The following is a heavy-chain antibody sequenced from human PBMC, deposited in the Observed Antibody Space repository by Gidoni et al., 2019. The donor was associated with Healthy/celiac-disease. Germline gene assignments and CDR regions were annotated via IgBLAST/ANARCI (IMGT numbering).Heavy chain of an antibody. CDR1: GYTFTGYY. V-gene: IGHV1-2*02. D-gene: IGHD3-22*01. Sequence: QVQLVQSGAEVKKPGASVKVSCKASGYTFTGYYMHWVRQAPGQGLEWMGWINPNSGGTNYAQKFQGRVTMTRDTSISTAYRELSRLRSDDTAVYYCARVLISYYDSSGYYHFDYWGQGTLVTVSS. CDR2: INPNSGGT. J-gene: IGHJ4*02. CDR3: ARVLISYYDSSGYYHFDY.